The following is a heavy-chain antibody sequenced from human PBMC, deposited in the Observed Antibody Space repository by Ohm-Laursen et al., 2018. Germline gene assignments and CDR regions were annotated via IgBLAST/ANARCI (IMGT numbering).Heavy chain of an antibody. Sequence: SETLSLTCAVYGGSFSGYYWGWVRQPPGKGLEWIGSIYHSGGTYYNPSLTLKSRVTISVDTSKNHFSLKLSSVTAADSAVYYCAKYSSDSKLAYYFDYWGQGTLVTVSS. CDR1: GGSFSGYY. J-gene: IGHJ4*02. D-gene: IGHD6-25*01. CDR2: IYHSGGT. CDR3: AKYSSDSKLAYYFDY. V-gene: IGHV4-38-2*01.